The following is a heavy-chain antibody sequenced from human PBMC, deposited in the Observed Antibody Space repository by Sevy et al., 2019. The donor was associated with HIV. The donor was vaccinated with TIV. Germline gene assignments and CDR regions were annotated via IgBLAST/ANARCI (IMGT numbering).Heavy chain of an antibody. Sequence: SETLSLTCTVSGGSISYYYWSWIRQPPGKGLEWTGYIYYSGRTNYNPSLKSRVTISVDTSKNRFSLRLSSVTAADTAVYYCARGYGDYNIYYFDYWGQGTLVTVSS. CDR1: GGSISYYY. CDR2: IYYSGRT. CDR3: ARGYGDYNIYYFDY. V-gene: IGHV4-59*01. D-gene: IGHD4-17*01. J-gene: IGHJ4*02.